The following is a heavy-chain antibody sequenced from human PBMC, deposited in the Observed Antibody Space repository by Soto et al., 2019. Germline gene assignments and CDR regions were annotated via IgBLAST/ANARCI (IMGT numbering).Heavy chain of an antibody. CDR1: GGSFSGYY. CDR3: ARGSGDGSRYYYYYYGMDV. CDR2: INHSGST. Sequence: SETLALTCAVSGGSFSGYYWSWIRQPPGKGLEWIGEINHSGSTNYNPSLKSRVTISVDTSKNQFSLKLSSVTAADTAVYYCARGSGDGSRYYYYYYGMDVWGQGTTVTVSS. V-gene: IGHV4-34*01. J-gene: IGHJ6*02. D-gene: IGHD3-10*01.